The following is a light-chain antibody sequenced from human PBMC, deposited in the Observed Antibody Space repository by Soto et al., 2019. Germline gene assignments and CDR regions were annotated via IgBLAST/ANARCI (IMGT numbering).Light chain of an antibody. J-gene: IGKJ1*01. V-gene: IGKV3-15*01. Sequence: EKVMTQSPATLSVSPGERATLSCRASQSVSSDLAWYQQKPGQAPRLLIYGASTRATGIPARFSGSGSGTEFTIIISSLQSEDFAVYFCQQYNNWPWTFGKGTKVEIK. CDR3: QQYNNWPWT. CDR2: GAS. CDR1: QSVSSD.